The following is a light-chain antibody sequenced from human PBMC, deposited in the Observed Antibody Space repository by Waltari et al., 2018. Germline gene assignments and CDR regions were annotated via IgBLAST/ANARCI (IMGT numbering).Light chain of an antibody. V-gene: IGLV2-14*01. J-gene: IGLJ2*01. Sequence: QSALTQPASVSGSPGQSITISCTGTSSDIGRYNYASWYQQHPGKAPKLMIYEVSNRPSGVSNRFSGSKSGNTASLTISGLQAEDEADYYCSSYTSSSSVVFGGGTKLTVL. CDR2: EVS. CDR3: SSYTSSSSVV. CDR1: SSDIGRYNY.